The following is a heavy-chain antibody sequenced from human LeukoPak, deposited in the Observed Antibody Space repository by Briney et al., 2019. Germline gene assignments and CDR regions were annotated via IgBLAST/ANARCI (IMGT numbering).Heavy chain of an antibody. V-gene: IGHV7-4-1*02. CDR1: GYTFTTFP. CDR2: ISTTTGNP. J-gene: IGHJ4*02. CDR3: ARGHDTTGYFAY. D-gene: IGHD3-9*01. Sequence: ASVKVSFKPSGYTFTTFPINWVRQAPGQGLEWMGWISTTTGNPTYAQGLTGQFVFSLDTSVSTAYLQITSLKTEDIGVYYCARGHDTTGYFAYWGQGSLVTVSS.